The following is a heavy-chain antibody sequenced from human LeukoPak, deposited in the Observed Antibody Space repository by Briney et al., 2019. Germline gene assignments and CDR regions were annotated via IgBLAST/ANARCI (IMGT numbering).Heavy chain of an antibody. Sequence: GGSLRLSCAASGFTLSSYWMSWVRQAPGKGLEWVANIKQDGSEKYYVDSVKGRFTISRDNAKNSLYLQMNSLRAEDTAVYYCARGHSSGSYYWGQGTLVTVSS. CDR1: GFTLSSYW. V-gene: IGHV3-7*01. J-gene: IGHJ4*02. D-gene: IGHD6-19*01. CDR3: ARGHSSGSYY. CDR2: IKQDGSEK.